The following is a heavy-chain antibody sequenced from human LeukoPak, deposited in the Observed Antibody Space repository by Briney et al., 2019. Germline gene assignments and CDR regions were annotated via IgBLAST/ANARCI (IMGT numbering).Heavy chain of an antibody. CDR3: ARRGGSRGNWFDP. Sequence: SETLSLTCAVYGGSFSGYYWSWIRQPPGKGLEWIGEINHSGSTNYNPSLKSRVTISVDTSKNQFSLRLNSVTAADTAVYYCARRGGSRGNWFDPWGQGTLVTVSS. CDR2: INHSGST. D-gene: IGHD2-15*01. J-gene: IGHJ5*02. V-gene: IGHV4-34*01. CDR1: GGSFSGYY.